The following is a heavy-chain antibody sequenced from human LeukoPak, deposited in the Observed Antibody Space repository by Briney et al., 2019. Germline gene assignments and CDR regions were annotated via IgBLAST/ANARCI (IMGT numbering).Heavy chain of an antibody. D-gene: IGHD3-9*01. CDR1: GYTFASYG. CDR3: ARDLRYFDWATMRYFDY. J-gene: IGHJ4*02. Sequence: GASVKVSCKASGYTFASYGISWVRQAPGQGLEWMGWISAYNGNTNYAQKLQGRVTMTTDTSTSTAYMELRSLRSDDTAVYYCARDLRYFDWATMRYFDYWGQGTLVTVSS. V-gene: IGHV1-18*01. CDR2: ISAYNGNT.